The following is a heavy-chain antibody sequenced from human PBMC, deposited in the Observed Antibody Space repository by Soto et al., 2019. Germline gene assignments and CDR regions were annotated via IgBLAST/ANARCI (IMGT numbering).Heavy chain of an antibody. J-gene: IGHJ2*01. V-gene: IGHV1-46*01. CDR1: GYTFTSYY. CDR2: IHPSGGST. Sequence: QVQLVQSGAEVKKPGASVKVSCKASGYTFTSYYMHWVRQAPGQGLEWMGIIHPSGGSTSYAQKFQGRVTLTSDTSTSAVYMALSSLRSEDTAVYYCERLVVADDWSSDLCGRGPLVTLSS. CDR3: ERLVVADDWSSDL. D-gene: IGHD2-15*01.